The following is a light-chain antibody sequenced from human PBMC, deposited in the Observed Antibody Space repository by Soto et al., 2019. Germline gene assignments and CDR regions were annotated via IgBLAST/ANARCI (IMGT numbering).Light chain of an antibody. CDR1: QSISTW. V-gene: IGKV1-5*03. CDR3: QQYNTYPLT. J-gene: IGKJ4*01. CDR2: LAS. Sequence: DIQMTQSPSTLSASVGDRVTITCRASQSISTWLAWYQQKPGKAPKLLLYLASSLESGVPSRFSGSGSVTEFTLTISILQPDDFAPYYCQQYNTYPLTFGGGTTVEIK.